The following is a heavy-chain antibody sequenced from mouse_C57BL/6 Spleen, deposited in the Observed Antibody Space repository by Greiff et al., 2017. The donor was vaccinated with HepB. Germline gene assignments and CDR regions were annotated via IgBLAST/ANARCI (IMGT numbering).Heavy chain of an antibody. Sequence: LQQPGAELVKPGASVKMSCKASGYTFTSYWITWVKQRPGQGLEWIGDIYPGSGSTNYNEKFKSKATLTVDTSSSTAYMQLSSLTSEDSAVYYCALITTVVGGAMDYWGQGTSVTVSS. J-gene: IGHJ4*01. V-gene: IGHV1-55*01. CDR2: IYPGSGST. CDR3: ALITTVVGGAMDY. CDR1: GYTFTSYW. D-gene: IGHD1-1*01.